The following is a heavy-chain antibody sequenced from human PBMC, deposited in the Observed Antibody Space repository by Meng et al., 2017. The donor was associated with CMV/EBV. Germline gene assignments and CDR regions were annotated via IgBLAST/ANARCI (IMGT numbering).Heavy chain of an antibody. D-gene: IGHD6-13*01. CDR1: GYSISSGYY. V-gene: IGHV4-38-2*02. Sequence: GSLRLPCTVSGYSISSGYYWGWIRQPPGKGLEWVGSISHGGSAYYDPSLKSRVTISVDRSKNQISLKLNSVTAADTAVYYCARLLPRIAPAGRTYGVDVWGQGTTVTVSS. CDR3: ARLLPRIAPAGRTYGVDV. CDR2: ISHGGSA. J-gene: IGHJ6*02.